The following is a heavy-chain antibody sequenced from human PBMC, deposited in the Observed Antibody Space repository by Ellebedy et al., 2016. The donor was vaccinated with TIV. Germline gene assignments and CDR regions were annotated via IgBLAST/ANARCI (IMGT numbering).Heavy chain of an antibody. CDR1: GGTFSSYA. J-gene: IGHJ3*02. CDR2: IVPILGIA. V-gene: IGHV1-69*04. CDR3: ARAGIGAYDI. D-gene: IGHD2-15*01. Sequence: ASVKVSCKASGGTFSSYAISWVRQAPGQGLEWMGRIVPILGIANYAQKFQGRVTITRDTSASTAYMELSNLTSEDTAVFYCARAGIGAYDIWGQGTMITVSS.